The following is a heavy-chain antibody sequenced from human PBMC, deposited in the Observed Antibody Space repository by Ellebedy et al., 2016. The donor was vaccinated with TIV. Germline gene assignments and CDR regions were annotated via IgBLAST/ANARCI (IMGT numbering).Heavy chain of an antibody. Sequence: ASVKVSCKASGYSFTSHGISWVGQAPGQGLEWIGWINTSTGNTNYGQNLQGRVTLTTDTSTSTAYMEVRSLRSDDAAVYYCARDSATVVTSRDYYFYDMDVWGRGTAVTVSS. V-gene: IGHV1-18*04. CDR3: ARDSATVVTSRDYYFYDMDV. CDR2: INTSTGNT. D-gene: IGHD4-23*01. CDR1: GYSFTSHG. J-gene: IGHJ6*03.